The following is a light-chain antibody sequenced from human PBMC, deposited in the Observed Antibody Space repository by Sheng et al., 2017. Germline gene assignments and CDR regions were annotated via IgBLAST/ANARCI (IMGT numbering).Light chain of an antibody. CDR1: QSVSS. CDR2: GAS. J-gene: IGKJ2*01. V-gene: IGKV3-15*01. CDR3: QQYNNWPYT. Sequence: ETVMTQSPATLSVSPGERAALSCRASQSVSSLAWYQQKPGQAPRLLIYGASTRATGIPARFSGSGSGTEFILTITSLQSEDFAVYYCQQYNNWPYTFGQGTKVEIK.